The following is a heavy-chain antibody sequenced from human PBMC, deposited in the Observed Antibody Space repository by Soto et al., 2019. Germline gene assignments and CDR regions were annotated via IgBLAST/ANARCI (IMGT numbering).Heavy chain of an antibody. V-gene: IGHV2-5*02. CDR3: VHSRCCGDCLRSYSSHYYYGMDV. D-gene: IGHD2-21*02. Sequence: QITLKASGPTLVKPTQTLTLTCTFSGFSLNTGGLGVGWIRQPPGNALEWLALIYWDGDKRYSPSLQSRLSITKATSNNHVVLTMTNMDPVDTATYYCVHSRCCGDCLRSYSSHYYYGMDVWCQGKTVTVSS. CDR1: GFSLNTGGLG. J-gene: IGHJ6*02. CDR2: IYWDGDK.